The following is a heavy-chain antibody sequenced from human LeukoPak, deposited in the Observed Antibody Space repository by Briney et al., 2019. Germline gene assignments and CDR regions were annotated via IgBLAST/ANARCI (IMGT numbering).Heavy chain of an antibody. CDR3: AKGVYYYDSSAYYYTYYFDY. CDR1: GFPFSSYA. V-gene: IGHV3-23*01. Sequence: GGSLRLSCAASGFPFSSYAMSWVRQAPGKGLEWVSAISGSGGTTYFADSVKGRFTISRDNSKNTLHLQMNTLRAEDTAVYYCAKGVYYYDSSAYYYTYYFDYWGQGTLVTVSS. J-gene: IGHJ4*02. D-gene: IGHD3-22*01. CDR2: ISGSGGTT.